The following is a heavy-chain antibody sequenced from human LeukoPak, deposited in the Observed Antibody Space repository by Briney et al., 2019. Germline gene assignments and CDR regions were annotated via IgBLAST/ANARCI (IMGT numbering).Heavy chain of an antibody. Sequence: GGSLRLSCAVSGFTFSSYWMSWVRQAPGKGLEWVANIKQDGSEKYYVDSVKGRFTISRDNAKNSLYLQMNSLRAEDTAVYYCARNPVGDYWGQGTLVTVSS. CDR2: IKQDGSEK. CDR1: GFTFSSYW. CDR3: ARNPVGDY. J-gene: IGHJ4*02. D-gene: IGHD3-16*01. V-gene: IGHV3-7*01.